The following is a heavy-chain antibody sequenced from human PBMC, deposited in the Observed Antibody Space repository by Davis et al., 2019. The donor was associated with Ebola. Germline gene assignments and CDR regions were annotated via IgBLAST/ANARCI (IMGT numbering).Heavy chain of an antibody. V-gene: IGHV1-69*08. J-gene: IGHJ5*02. Sequence: SVKVSCKASGGTFSNYTFHWVLQAPGQGLEWMGRVIPILGTADYAQRFQGRVTITADTSTHTAYMELSRLRSDDTAMYYCTRGKWFDPWGQGTLVAVSS. CDR3: TRGKWFDP. CDR2: VIPILGTA. CDR1: GGTFSNYT.